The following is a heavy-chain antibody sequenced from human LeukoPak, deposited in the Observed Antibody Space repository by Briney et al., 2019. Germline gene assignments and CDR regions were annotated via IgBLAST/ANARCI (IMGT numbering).Heavy chain of an antibody. CDR3: AKDGDVEMATILGY. CDR2: ISWNSGSI. CDR1: GFTFDDYA. J-gene: IGHJ4*02. Sequence: PGRSLRLSCAASGFTFDDYAMHWVRQAPGKGLEWVSGISWNSGSIGYGDSVKGRFTVSRDSAKNSLYLQMNSLRAEDTAVYYCAKDGDVEMATILGYWGQGTLVTVSS. V-gene: IGHV3-9*01. D-gene: IGHD5-24*01.